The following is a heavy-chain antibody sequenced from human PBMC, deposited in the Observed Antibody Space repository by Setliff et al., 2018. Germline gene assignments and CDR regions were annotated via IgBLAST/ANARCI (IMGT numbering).Heavy chain of an antibody. J-gene: IGHJ4*02. D-gene: IGHD3-10*01. CDR1: GGSISSYY. CDR2: IYASGNT. Sequence: LTCTVSGGSISSYYWSWIRQPAGKGLEWIGHIYASGNTNYSPSFKSRVTISVDTSNNQFSLKLDFVTAADTAVYYCARGAYASGSSSFDYWSQGTLVTVSS. V-gene: IGHV4-4*07. CDR3: ARGAYASGSSSFDY.